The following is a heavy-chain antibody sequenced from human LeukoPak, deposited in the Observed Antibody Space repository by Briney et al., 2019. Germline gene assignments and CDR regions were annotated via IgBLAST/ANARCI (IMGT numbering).Heavy chain of an antibody. Sequence: GASVKVSCKASVYTFTSYYMHWVRQAPGQGLEWMGVTNASGGSTSYAQKFQGRVTMTRDTSTSTVYMELSSLRSEDTAVYHCARGTRRGYSGYDFAALLDYWGQGTLVTVSS. D-gene: IGHD5-12*01. CDR2: TNASGGST. V-gene: IGHV1-46*01. J-gene: IGHJ4*02. CDR1: VYTFTSYY. CDR3: ARGTRRGYSGYDFAALLDY.